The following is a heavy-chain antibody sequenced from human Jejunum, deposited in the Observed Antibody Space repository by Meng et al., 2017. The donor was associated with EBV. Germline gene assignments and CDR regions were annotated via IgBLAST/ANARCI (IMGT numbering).Heavy chain of an antibody. CDR2: TSHRGIT. J-gene: IGHJ4*02. D-gene: IGHD1-26*01. CDR3: ARASWERLLEY. CDR1: GDSVSTDKW. V-gene: IGHV4-4*02. Sequence: QVQLQESGPRLVNPSGTLPLTCGVSGDSVSTDKWWSWVRQSPGKGLEWIGETSHRGITYYNPSLESRVTISIDTSKSQFSLRLRSVTAADTAVYYCARASWERLLEYWGQGTLVTVSS.